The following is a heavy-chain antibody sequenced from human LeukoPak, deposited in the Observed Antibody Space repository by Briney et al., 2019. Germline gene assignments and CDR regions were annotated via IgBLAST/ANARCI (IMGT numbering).Heavy chain of an antibody. CDR3: ASDRAFSQFDY. D-gene: IGHD3-10*01. CDR1: GFSFSTYW. CDR2: IKEDGSRA. Sequence: GGSLRLSCGASGFSFSTYWMDWVRQAPGKGLEWVASIKEDGSRADYVDSVRGRFTVSRDNTKNSLFLQMNSLRVDDTAVYYCASDRAFSQFDYWGQGTLVIVSS. V-gene: IGHV3-7*01. J-gene: IGHJ4*02.